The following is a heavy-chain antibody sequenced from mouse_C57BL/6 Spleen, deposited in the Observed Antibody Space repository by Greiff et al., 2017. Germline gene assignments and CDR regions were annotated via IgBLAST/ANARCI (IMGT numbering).Heavy chain of an antibody. J-gene: IGHJ2*01. CDR1: GYTFTSYW. V-gene: IGHV1-55*01. CDR3: ARAYYGSSYGY. D-gene: IGHD1-1*01. Sequence: QVQLQQPGAELVKPGASVTMSCKASGYTFTSYWITWVKQRPGQGLEWIGDIYPGSGSTNYNEKFKSKATLTVDTSSSTAYMQLSSLTSEDSAVYYCARAYYGSSYGYWGQGTTLTGSS. CDR2: IYPGSGST.